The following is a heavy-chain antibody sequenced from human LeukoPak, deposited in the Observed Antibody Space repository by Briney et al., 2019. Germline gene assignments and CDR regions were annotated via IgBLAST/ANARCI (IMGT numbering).Heavy chain of an antibody. Sequence: GASVKVSCKASGGTFSSYAISWVRQAPGQGLEWMGGIIPIFGTANYAQKFQGRVTITTDESTSTAYMELSSLRSDDTAVYYCASAAVDRWELLTHAFNIWGQGTMVTVSS. J-gene: IGHJ3*02. CDR2: IIPIFGTA. V-gene: IGHV1-69*05. CDR3: ASAAVDRWELLTHAFNI. D-gene: IGHD1-26*01. CDR1: GGTFSSYA.